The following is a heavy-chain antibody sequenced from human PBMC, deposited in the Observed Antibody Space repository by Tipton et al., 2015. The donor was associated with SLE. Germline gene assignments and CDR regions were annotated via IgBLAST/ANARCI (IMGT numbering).Heavy chain of an antibody. V-gene: IGHV4-39*07. CDR1: GGSISRSSYF. Sequence: TLSLTCTVSGGSISRSSYFWDWIRQSPGKGLEWIGRIHKSGSTYYNPSLESRVTISLDTSRNQFSLRLTSATAADTAVYYCARGWRYCSGHNCYSKAFDVWGQGSMVTVS. CDR3: ARGWRYCSGHNCYSKAFDV. J-gene: IGHJ3*01. CDR2: IHKSGST. D-gene: IGHD2-15*01.